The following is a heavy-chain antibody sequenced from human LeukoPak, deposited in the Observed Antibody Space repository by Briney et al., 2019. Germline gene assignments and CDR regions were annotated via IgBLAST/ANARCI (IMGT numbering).Heavy chain of an antibody. V-gene: IGHV3-74*01. Sequence: GGSLRLSCAASGFTFSSYWMHWVRQAPGKGLVWVSRINTDGSSTSYADSVKGRFTISRDNAKNTLYLQMNSLRAEDTAVYYCARVAVHSSGYYPEYYFDCWGQGTLVTVSS. D-gene: IGHD3-22*01. CDR2: INTDGSST. CDR3: ARVAVHSSGYYPEYYFDC. CDR1: GFTFSSYW. J-gene: IGHJ4*02.